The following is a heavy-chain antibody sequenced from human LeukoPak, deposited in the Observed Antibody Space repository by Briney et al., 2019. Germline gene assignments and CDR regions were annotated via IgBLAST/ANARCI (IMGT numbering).Heavy chain of an antibody. J-gene: IGHJ6*02. V-gene: IGHV3-23*01. CDR2: ISGSGGST. CDR1: GFTFSSYA. Sequence: GGSLRLSCAASGFTFSSYAMSWVRQAPGKGLEWVSAISGSGGSTYYADSVKGRFTISRDNSKNTLYLQMNSLRAEDTAVYYCAKAGYYYGSGSYYLYYYYYYGMDVWGQGTTVTVSS. D-gene: IGHD3-10*01. CDR3: AKAGYYYGSGSYYLYYYYYYGMDV.